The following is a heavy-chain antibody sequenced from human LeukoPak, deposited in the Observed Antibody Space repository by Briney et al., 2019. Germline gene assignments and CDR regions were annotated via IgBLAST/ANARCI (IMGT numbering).Heavy chain of an antibody. V-gene: IGHV3-66*01. D-gene: IGHD6-19*01. CDR2: IYSGGST. CDR3: TRGGSVPATRSFDY. Sequence: PGGSLRPSCSASGFTVSSDYMSWVRQAPGKGLAWLSVIYSGGSTYYADSVKGRFTISRDNSKNTVYLQMNSLRVEDTAVYYCTRGGSVPATRSFDYWGQGTLVTVSS. CDR1: GFTVSSDY. J-gene: IGHJ4*02.